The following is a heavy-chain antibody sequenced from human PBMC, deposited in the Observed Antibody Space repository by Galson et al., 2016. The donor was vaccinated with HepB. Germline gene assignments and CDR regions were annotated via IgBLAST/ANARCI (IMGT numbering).Heavy chain of an antibody. CDR2: IWFDGSYK. Sequence: LRLSFATSGFTFSSYGMHWVRQPPGKGLEWVAAIWFDGSYKFHADSVKGRFTISRDNSKNTLYLQMDTLRVEDTAIYYCVREPHGRVYGMDVWGQGTMVTASS. J-gene: IGHJ6*02. CDR3: VREPHGRVYGMDV. V-gene: IGHV3-33*01. D-gene: IGHD1-26*01. CDR1: GFTFSSYG.